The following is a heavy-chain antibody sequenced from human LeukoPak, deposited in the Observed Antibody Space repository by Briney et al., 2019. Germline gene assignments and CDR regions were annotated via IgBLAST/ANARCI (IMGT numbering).Heavy chain of an antibody. D-gene: IGHD4-17*01. J-gene: IGHJ1*01. CDR3: AKSGGMTTVTHPRYFQH. CDR2: ISGSGGST. V-gene: IGHV3-23*01. Sequence: GGSLRLSCAASGFNFSSYAMSWVRQAPGKGLEWVSAISGSGGSTYYADSVKGRFTISRDNSKNTLYLQMNSLRAEDTAVYYCAKSGGMTTVTHPRYFQHWGQGTLVTVSS. CDR1: GFNFSSYA.